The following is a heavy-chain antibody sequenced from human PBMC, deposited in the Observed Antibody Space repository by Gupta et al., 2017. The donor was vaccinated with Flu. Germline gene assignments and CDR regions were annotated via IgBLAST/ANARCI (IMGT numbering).Heavy chain of an antibody. V-gene: IGHV3-11*01. D-gene: IGHD5-12*01. J-gene: IGHJ4*02. Sequence: DYYMSVILQAQGKCLGWFAYIRDTGDTRYYADSVKGRLAISRDNTNNSMFLQMNSLRADDTAVYYCARRAWAGRSFDYWGQGTLVTVSS. CDR1: DYY. CDR3: ARRAWAGRSFDY. CDR2: IRDTGDTR.